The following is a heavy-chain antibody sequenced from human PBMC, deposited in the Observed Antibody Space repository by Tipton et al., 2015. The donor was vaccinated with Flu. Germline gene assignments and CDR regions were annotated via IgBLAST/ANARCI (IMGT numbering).Heavy chain of an antibody. CDR3: ATSGIVETTTEL. CDR2: IWYDGSTE. V-gene: IGHV3-33*01. D-gene: IGHD1-26*01. J-gene: IGHJ4*02. Sequence: SLRLSCAASGFTFRDYGMHWVRQAPGKGLEWVAIIWYDGSTEYYADSVKGRFTVSRDNSKNTLYLHMNSLRVEDTAMYYCATSGIVETTTELWGQGTLVTVSS. CDR1: GFTFRDYG.